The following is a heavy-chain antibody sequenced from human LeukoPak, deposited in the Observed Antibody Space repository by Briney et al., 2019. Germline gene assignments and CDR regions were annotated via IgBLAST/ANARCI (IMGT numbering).Heavy chain of an antibody. J-gene: IGHJ4*02. CDR2: IWYDGSNK. D-gene: IGHD3-3*01. Sequence: GGSLRLSCAASGFTFSSYGMHWVRQAPGKGLEWVAVIWYDGSNKYYADSVKGRFTISRDNSKNTLYLQMNSLRAEDTAVYYCARDGITLGVVISNQLDYWGQGTLVTVSS. CDR1: GFTFSSYG. V-gene: IGHV3-33*01. CDR3: ARDGITLGVVISNQLDY.